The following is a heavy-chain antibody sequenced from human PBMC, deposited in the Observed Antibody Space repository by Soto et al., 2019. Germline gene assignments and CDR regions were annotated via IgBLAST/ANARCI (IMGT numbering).Heavy chain of an antibody. CDR1: GFTFSSYA. CDR3: ARAYGGNSEAFDI. V-gene: IGHV3-30-3*01. CDR2: ISYDGSNK. D-gene: IGHD4-17*01. Sequence: GGSLRLSCAASGFTFSSYAMHWVRQAPGKGLEWVAVISYDGSNKYYADSVKGRFTISRDNSKNTLYLQMNSLRAEDTAVYYCARAYGGNSEAFDIWGQGTMVTVSS. J-gene: IGHJ3*02.